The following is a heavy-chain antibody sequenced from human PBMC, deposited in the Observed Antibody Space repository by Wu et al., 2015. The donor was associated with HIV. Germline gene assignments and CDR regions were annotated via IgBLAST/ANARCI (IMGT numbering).Heavy chain of an antibody. CDR2: VNPDSGKT. CDR1: GYTFTSHH. CDR3: ARVGTVSSWLVRGNYYYYYMDV. Sequence: QVQLVQSGPEVRRPGASVKVSCKTSGYTFTSHHINWVRQATGLGLEWMGWVNPDSGKTDYAQKFQGRVTITRNTSIDTAYMEVSSLTSDDTAVYYCARVGTVSSWLVRGNYYYYYMDVWGKGTTVTVS. V-gene: IGHV1-8*02. J-gene: IGHJ6*03. D-gene: IGHD6-19*01.